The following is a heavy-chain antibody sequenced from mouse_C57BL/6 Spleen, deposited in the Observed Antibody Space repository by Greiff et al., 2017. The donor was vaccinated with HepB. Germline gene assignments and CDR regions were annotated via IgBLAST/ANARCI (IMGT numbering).Heavy chain of an antibody. D-gene: IGHD2-1*01. CDR2: ISSGSSTI. J-gene: IGHJ3*01. CDR3: ARAIYYGNYEAAY. Sequence: VQLKQSGGGLVKPGGSLKLSCAASGFTFSDYGMHWVRQAPEKGLEWVAYISSGSSTIYYADTVKGRFTISRDKAKNTLFLQMTSLRSEDTAMYDCARAIYYGNYEAAYRGQGTLVTVSA. V-gene: IGHV5-17*01. CDR1: GFTFSDYG.